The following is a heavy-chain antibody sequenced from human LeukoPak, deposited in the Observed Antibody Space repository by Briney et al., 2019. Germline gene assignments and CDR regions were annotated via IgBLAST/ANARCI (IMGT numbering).Heavy chain of an antibody. CDR1: GGSISNYY. Sequence: SETLSLTCTVSGGSISNYYWSWIRQPSGKGLEWIGYIYYRGNTNYNPSLKSRVTISIDTSKNQFSLKLSSVTAADTAVYFCARENIYDIMTTYHSLYFDHWGQGTQVTVSS. V-gene: IGHV4-59*01. CDR3: ARENIYDIMTTYHSLYFDH. D-gene: IGHD3-9*01. J-gene: IGHJ4*02. CDR2: IYYRGNT.